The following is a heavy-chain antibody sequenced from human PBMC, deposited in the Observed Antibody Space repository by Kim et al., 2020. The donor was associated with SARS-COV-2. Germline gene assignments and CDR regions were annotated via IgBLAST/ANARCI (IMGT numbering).Heavy chain of an antibody. D-gene: IGHD3-22*01. Sequence: GNTNYADSVKGRFTISRDNSKNTLYLQMNSLRAEDTAVYYCAKTQGYCDYWGQGTLLTVSS. CDR2: GNT. CDR3: AKTQGYCDY. J-gene: IGHJ4*02. V-gene: IGHV3-23*01.